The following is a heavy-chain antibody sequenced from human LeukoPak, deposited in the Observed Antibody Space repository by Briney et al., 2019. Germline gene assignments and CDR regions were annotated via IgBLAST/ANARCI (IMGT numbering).Heavy chain of an antibody. CDR2: INCNRGST. CDR3: ARAPTYYDILTGYLDY. CDR1: GFTFYDYS. Sequence: GGSLRLSCAASGFTFYDYSMSSVRHASGKGLEWVSGINCNRGSTGYADSVKGRFTISRDNAKNSLYLQMNSLRAEDTALYYCARAPTYYDILTGYLDYWGQGTLVTVSS. V-gene: IGHV3-20*04. J-gene: IGHJ4*02. D-gene: IGHD3-9*01.